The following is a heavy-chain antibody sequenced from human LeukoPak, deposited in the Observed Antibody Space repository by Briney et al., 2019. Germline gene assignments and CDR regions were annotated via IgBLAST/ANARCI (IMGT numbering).Heavy chain of an antibody. CDR2: IYYSGST. CDR3: ARESSSSWYKVTDY. Sequence: PSETLSLACTVSGGSISSGGYYWSWIRQHPGKGLEWIGYIYYSGSTYYNPSLTSRVTISVDTSKNQFSLKLSSVTAADTAVYYCARESSSSWYKVTDYWGQGTLVTVSS. J-gene: IGHJ4*02. CDR1: GGSISSGGYY. V-gene: IGHV4-31*03. D-gene: IGHD6-13*01.